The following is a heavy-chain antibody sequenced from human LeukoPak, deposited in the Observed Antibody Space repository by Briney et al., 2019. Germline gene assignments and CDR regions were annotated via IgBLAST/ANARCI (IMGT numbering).Heavy chain of an antibody. CDR3: TRDAALVPGKNF. CDR1: GFTFSDYY. D-gene: IGHD6-19*01. J-gene: IGHJ4*02. Sequence: GGSLRLSCAASGFTFSDYYMSWIRQAPGKGLEWVSYISYSGSTLYYADSVKGRFTMSRDNAKNSVYLQMNSLTAEDTAVYYCTRDAALVPGKNFWGQGTLVTVSS. V-gene: IGHV3-11*04. CDR2: ISYSGSTL.